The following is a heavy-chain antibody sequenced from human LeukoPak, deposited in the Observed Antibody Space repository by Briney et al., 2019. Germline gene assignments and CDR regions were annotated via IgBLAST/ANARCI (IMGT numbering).Heavy chain of an antibody. D-gene: IGHD1-26*01. V-gene: IGHV4-38-2*02. CDR3: ARQTVGATGERFFDY. Sequence: PSETLSLPCTVSGYSISSGYYWGWIRQPPGKGLEWIGTIYHSGNTYYNPSLKSRVTMSVDTSKNQFSLRLRSVTAADTAVYYCARQTVGATGERFFDYWGQGTLVTVSS. CDR2: IYHSGNT. J-gene: IGHJ4*02. CDR1: GYSISSGYY.